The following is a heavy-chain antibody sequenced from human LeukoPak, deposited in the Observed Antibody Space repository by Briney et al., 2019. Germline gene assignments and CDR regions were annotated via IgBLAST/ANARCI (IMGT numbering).Heavy chain of an antibody. V-gene: IGHV4-39*07. CDR1: GGSISSSSYY. CDR3: ARGPCSSTSCYVYYYYYYMDV. CDR2: IYYSGST. J-gene: IGHJ6*03. Sequence: SETLSLTCTVSGGSISSSSYYWGWIRQPPGKGLEWIGSIYYSGSTYYNPSLKSRVTISVDMSKNQFSLKLSSVTAADTAVYYCARGPCSSTSCYVYYYYYYMDVWGKGTTVTVSS. D-gene: IGHD2-2*01.